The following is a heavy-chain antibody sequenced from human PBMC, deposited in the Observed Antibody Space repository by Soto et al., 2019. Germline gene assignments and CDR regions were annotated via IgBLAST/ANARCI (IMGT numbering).Heavy chain of an antibody. Sequence: EEQLLQSGGGVVQSGGSLRLSCEASGFLFSSYAMNWVRQAPGKGLEWVSSISSHGDTTYYAESVRGRFTISRDNSKNTLFLQMNSLRAGDTAVYFCARDHYDFWSGFPPTIWFHPWGQGTLVPVSS. CDR3: ARDHYDFWSGFPPTIWFHP. CDR1: GFLFSSYA. D-gene: IGHD3-3*01. CDR2: ISSHGDTT. J-gene: IGHJ5*02. V-gene: IGHV3-23*01.